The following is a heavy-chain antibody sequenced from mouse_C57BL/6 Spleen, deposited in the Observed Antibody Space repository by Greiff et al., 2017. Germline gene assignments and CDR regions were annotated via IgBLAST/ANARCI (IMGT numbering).Heavy chain of an antibody. CDR1: GYTFPTFP. D-gene: IGHD1-3*01. CDR2: FHPYNDDT. CDR3: ASKEDSWFAY. J-gene: IGHJ3*01. Sequence: VQLQPSGAELVKPGASVKMFCQVSGYTFPTFPIEWMKQNHGKSLEWIGNFHPYNDDTKYNEKFKGKATLTVEKSSSTVYLWRSRLTADDAAVYYCASKEDSWFAYWGQGTLVTVSA. V-gene: IGHV1-47*01.